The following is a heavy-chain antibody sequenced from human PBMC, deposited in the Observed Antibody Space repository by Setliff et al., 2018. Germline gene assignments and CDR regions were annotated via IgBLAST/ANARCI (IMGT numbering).Heavy chain of an antibody. J-gene: IGHJ3*02. V-gene: IGHV4-39*07. D-gene: IGHD3-22*01. CDR1: GGSISSSSYY. CDR3: ARGKIRITMIVVPTGGAFDI. CDR2: IYYSGST. Sequence: PSETLSLTCTVSGGSISSSSYYWGWIRQPPGKGLEWIGSIYYSGSTYYNPSLKSRVTISVDTSKNQFSLKLSSVTAADTAVYYCARGKIRITMIVVPTGGAFDIWGQGTMVTV.